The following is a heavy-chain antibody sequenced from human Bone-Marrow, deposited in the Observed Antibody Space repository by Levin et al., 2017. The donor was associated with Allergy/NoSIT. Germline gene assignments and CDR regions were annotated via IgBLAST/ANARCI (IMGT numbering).Heavy chain of an antibody. CDR1: GFSFSRHA. D-gene: IGHD1-26*01. Sequence: GESLKISCAASGFSFSRHAMHWVRQAPGKGLEWVAFILYDGRNKYYADSVKGRFTISRDNSKNTLYLQMNSLRAEDTAVYYCARDIGEWELLLSAYDIWCKATMVTVSS. V-gene: IGHV3-30*04. J-gene: IGHJ3*02. CDR3: ARDIGEWELLLSAYDI. CDR2: ILYDGRNK.